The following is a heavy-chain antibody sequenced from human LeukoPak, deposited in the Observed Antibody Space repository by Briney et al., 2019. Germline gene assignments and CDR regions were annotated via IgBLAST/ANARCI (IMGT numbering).Heavy chain of an antibody. CDR2: AYHTGHT. D-gene: IGHD6-19*01. J-gene: IGHJ4*02. CDR1: GGSMNNYY. V-gene: IGHV4-59*08. CDR3: ARHPFSAPFDY. Sequence: SETLSLTCPVSGGSMNNYYWSWIRQPPGKGLEWIAYAYHTGHTHYNPSLKSRVTISLDTSKSQVSLKVNSVTAADTAVYYCARHPFSAPFDYWGQGTLVTVSS.